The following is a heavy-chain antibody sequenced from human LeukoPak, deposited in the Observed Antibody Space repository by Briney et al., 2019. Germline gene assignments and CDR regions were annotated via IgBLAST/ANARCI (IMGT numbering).Heavy chain of an antibody. V-gene: IGHV4-39*01. J-gene: IGHJ6*03. Sequence: PSETLSLTCTVSGASISTSAYYWGWIRQPPGKGLDWIGNIYYSGSTYYNPPLKSRVTISVDTSKNQFSLKLSSVTAADTAVYYCARPRRYSSSWGYYYYYMDVWGKGTTVTISS. CDR2: IYYSGST. CDR1: GASISTSAYY. CDR3: ARPRRYSSSWGYYYYYMDV. D-gene: IGHD6-13*01.